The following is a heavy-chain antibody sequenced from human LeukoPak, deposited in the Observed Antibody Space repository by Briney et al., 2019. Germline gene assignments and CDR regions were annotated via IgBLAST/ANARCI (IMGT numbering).Heavy chain of an antibody. Sequence: SETLSLTCAVYGGSFSGYYWSWIPQPRGKGLEWIGEINHSGSTNYNPSLKSRVTISVDTSKNQFSLKLSSVTAADTAVYYCARATVYSSSWRQRRTYYFDYWGQGTLVTVSS. CDR3: ARATVYSSSWRQRRTYYFDY. CDR1: GGSFSGYY. CDR2: INHSGST. J-gene: IGHJ4*02. V-gene: IGHV4-34*01. D-gene: IGHD6-13*01.